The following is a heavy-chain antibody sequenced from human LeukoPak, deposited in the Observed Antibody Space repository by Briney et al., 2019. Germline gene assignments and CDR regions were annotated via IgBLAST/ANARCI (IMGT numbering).Heavy chain of an antibody. CDR3: ARDRYSGLLWFGELFDY. V-gene: IGHV3-48*03. CDR1: GFTFSSYE. Sequence: QPGGSLRLSCAASGFTFSSYEMNWVRQAPGKGLEWVSYISSSGSTIYHADSVKGRFTISRDNAKNSLYLQMNSLRAEDTAVYYCARDRYSGLLWFGELFDYWGQGTLVTVSS. D-gene: IGHD3-10*01. J-gene: IGHJ4*02. CDR2: ISSSGSTI.